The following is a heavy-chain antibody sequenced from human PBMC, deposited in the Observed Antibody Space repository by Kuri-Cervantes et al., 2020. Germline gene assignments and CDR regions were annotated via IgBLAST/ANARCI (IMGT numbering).Heavy chain of an antibody. CDR3: AREDYGGNYYYGMDV. CDR1: GFTFSSYA. Sequence: GESLKISCAASGFTFSSYAMHWVRQAPGKGLEWVAVISYDGSNKYYADSVKGRFTISRDNSKNTLYLQMNSLRAEDTAVYYCAREDYGGNYYYGMDVWGQGTTVTVSS. V-gene: IGHV3-30-3*01. CDR2: ISYDGSNK. J-gene: IGHJ6*02. D-gene: IGHD4-23*01.